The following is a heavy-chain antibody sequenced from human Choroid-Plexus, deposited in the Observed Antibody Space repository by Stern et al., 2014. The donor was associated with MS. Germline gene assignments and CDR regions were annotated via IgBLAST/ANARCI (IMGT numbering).Heavy chain of an antibody. J-gene: IGHJ5*02. CDR2: VSYDGSNK. CDR3: AKDRQYLTYFFDH. CDR1: GFTFGSCA. V-gene: IGHV3-30*18. D-gene: IGHD2/OR15-2a*01. Sequence: VQLVESGGGVVQPGRPLRLSCVASGFTFGSCAMPWVRPAPGKGMEWVPGVSYDGSNKYYADSVKGRFTISRDNSQNTLYMQRSSLRPEDTAVYYCAKDRQYLTYFFDHWGQGSLVTVSS.